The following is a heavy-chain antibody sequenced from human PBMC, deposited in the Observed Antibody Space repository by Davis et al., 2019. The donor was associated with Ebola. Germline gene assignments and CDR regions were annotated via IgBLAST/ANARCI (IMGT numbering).Heavy chain of an antibody. V-gene: IGHV3-74*01. D-gene: IGHD6-6*01. CDR2: INSDGSST. J-gene: IGHJ5*02. Sequence: GESLKISCAASGFTFGSYWMHWVRQAPGKGLVWVSRINSDGSSTAYADSVKGRFTISRDNAKNTLYLQMNSLRAEDTAVYYCAKDLTGQLVGNWFDPWGQGTLVTVSS. CDR3: AKDLTGQLVGNWFDP. CDR1: GFTFGSYW.